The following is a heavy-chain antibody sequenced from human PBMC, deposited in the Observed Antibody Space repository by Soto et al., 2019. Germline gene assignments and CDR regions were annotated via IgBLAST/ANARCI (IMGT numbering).Heavy chain of an antibody. Sequence: PGGSLRLSCAASGFTFSNAWMSWVRQAPGKGLEWVAVISYDGSNKYYADSVKGRFTISRDNSKNTLYLQMNSLRAEDTAVYYCARDLAGYSSSWLGYWGQGTLVTVSS. CDR2: ISYDGSNK. J-gene: IGHJ4*02. V-gene: IGHV3-30-3*01. CDR1: GFTFSNAW. D-gene: IGHD6-13*01. CDR3: ARDLAGYSSSWLGY.